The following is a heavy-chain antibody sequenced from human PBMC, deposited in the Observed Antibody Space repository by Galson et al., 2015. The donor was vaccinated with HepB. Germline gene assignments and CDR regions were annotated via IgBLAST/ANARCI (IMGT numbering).Heavy chain of an antibody. CDR1: GYTFTSYG. D-gene: IGHD3-3*01. J-gene: IGHJ6*03. CDR2: ISAYNGNT. Sequence: QSGAEVKKPGASVKVSCKASGYTFTSYGISWVRQAPGQGLEWMGWISAYNGNTNYAQKLQGRVTMTTDTSTSTAYMELRSLRSDDTAVYYCARDGNTYYDFWSGYSTYYMDVWGKGTTVTVSS. V-gene: IGHV1-18*01. CDR3: ARDGNTYYDFWSGYSTYYMDV.